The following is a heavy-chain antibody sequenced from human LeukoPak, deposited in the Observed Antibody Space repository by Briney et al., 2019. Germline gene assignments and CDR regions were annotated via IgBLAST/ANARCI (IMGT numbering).Heavy chain of an antibody. CDR3: ARDHRYAFDN. J-gene: IGHJ4*01. CDR2: IGISSGNT. Sequence: GGSLRLSCAASGFNFIDYSMNWVRQAPGKGLEWISYIGISSGNTKYANSVKGRFTISRDKARNSLYLQMNSLRVEDTAVYYCARDHRYAFDNWGHGTLVTVSS. CDR1: GFNFIDYS. D-gene: IGHD5-12*01. V-gene: IGHV3-48*01.